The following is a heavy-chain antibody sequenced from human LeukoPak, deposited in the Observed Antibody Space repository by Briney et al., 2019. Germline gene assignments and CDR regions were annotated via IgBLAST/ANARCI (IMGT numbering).Heavy chain of an antibody. CDR1: GFTFSSYD. Sequence: GGSLRLSCAASGFTFSSYDMHWVRQATGKGLEWVSAIGTAGDTYYPGSVKGRFTISRENAKNSLYLQMNSLRAGDTAVYYCARCPRGGNSEGYGMDVWGQGTTVTVSS. CDR2: IGTAGDT. CDR3: ARCPRGGNSEGYGMDV. D-gene: IGHD4-23*01. J-gene: IGHJ6*02. V-gene: IGHV3-13*01.